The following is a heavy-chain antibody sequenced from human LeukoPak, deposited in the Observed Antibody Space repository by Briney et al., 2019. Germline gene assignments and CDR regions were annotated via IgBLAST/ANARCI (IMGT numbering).Heavy chain of an antibody. Sequence: PGGSLRLSCVASGFIFSNYEMNWVRQAPGKGLEWVSYIRSSGSTIYYADSVQGRFTISRDNAKNSLYLQMNSLRAEVTGVYYCARGPRDPSGYCSRGTCSPTYEVWGHGALVTVSS. CDR2: IRSSGSTI. V-gene: IGHV3-48*03. CDR3: ARGPRDPSGYCSRGTCSPTYEV. D-gene: IGHD2-15*01. J-gene: IGHJ4*01. CDR1: GFIFSNYE.